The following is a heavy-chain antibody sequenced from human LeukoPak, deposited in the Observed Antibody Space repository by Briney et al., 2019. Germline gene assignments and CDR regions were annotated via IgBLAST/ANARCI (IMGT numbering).Heavy chain of an antibody. D-gene: IGHD5-18*01. CDR1: GFTFSSYS. V-gene: IGHV3-21*01. J-gene: IGHJ4*02. CDR2: ISRSSSYI. Sequence: GGSLRLSCAASGFTFSSYSMNWVRQAPGKGLEGVSSISRSSSYIYYADSVKGRFTISRDNAKKSLYLQMKSLRAEDTAVYYCGAGYRYAVSNYWGQGTLVTVSS. CDR3: GAGYRYAVSNY.